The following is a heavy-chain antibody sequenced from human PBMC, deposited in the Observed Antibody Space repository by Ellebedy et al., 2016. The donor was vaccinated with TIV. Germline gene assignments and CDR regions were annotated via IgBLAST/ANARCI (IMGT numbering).Heavy chain of an antibody. CDR1: GSSITTYY. V-gene: IGHV4-59*01. CDR2: ICNVELT. J-gene: IGHJ3*02. Sequence: MPSETLSLTCSLSGSSITTYYWSWIRQPPGKGLEWIGYICNVELTNYSPSLKSRTSISIDTSKKQFSLNLTSVTVADTALYFCARGVVRGVAAFDIWGRGTMVIVSS. D-gene: IGHD3-10*01. CDR3: ARGVVRGVAAFDI.